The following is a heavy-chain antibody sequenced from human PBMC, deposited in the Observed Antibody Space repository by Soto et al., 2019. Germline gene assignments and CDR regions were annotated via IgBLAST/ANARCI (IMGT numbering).Heavy chain of an antibody. D-gene: IGHD4-17*01. J-gene: IGHJ4*02. CDR3: AKRVYGDYVWFDY. CDR1: GFSFSDYA. CDR2: ISGDAGST. Sequence: EVQLLESGGGLVQPGGSLRLSCAASGFSFSDYAMSWVRQAPGKGLEWVSIISGDAGSTKYEDSVKGRFTISRVNSKNTVYLQMNSLRAEETAVYYCAKRVYGDYVWFDYWGQGTLVTVSS. V-gene: IGHV3-23*01.